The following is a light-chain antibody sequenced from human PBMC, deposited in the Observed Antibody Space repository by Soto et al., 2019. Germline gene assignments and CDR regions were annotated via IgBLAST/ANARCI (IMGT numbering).Light chain of an antibody. Sequence: EIVLTQSPATLSFSPLERATLSCIASQSVSSYLAWYQQKPGQAPRLLIYDASNRATGIPARFSGSGSGTDFTLTISSLEPEDFAVYYCQQRSNWPWTFGQGTKVDIK. CDR3: QQRSNWPWT. J-gene: IGKJ1*01. CDR2: DAS. CDR1: QSVSSY. V-gene: IGKV3-11*01.